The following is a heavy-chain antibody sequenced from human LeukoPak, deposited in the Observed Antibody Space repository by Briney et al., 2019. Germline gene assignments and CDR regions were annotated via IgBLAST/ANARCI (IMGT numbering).Heavy chain of an antibody. V-gene: IGHV1-46*01. CDR3: ATQRVGAFDY. Sequence: GASVKVSCTASGYTFTSYDINWVRQAPGQGLEWMGIINLSGGSTSYAQKFQGRVTMTRDTSTSTVYMELSSLRSEDTAVYYCATQRVGAFDYWGQGTLVTVSS. CDR2: INLSGGST. D-gene: IGHD1-26*01. CDR1: GYTFTSYD. J-gene: IGHJ4*02.